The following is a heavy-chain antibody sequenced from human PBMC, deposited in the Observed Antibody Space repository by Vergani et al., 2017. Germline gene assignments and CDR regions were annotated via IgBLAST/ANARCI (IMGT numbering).Heavy chain of an antibody. J-gene: IGHJ4*02. Sequence: QVQLQESGPGLVKPSETLSLTCTVSGGSISSYYWSWIRQPPGKGLEWIGEINHSGSTNYNPSLKSRVTISVDTSKNQFSLKLSSVTAADTAVYYCAREGSSSRGNYWGQGTLVTVSS. CDR3: AREGSSSRGNY. CDR1: GGSISSYY. D-gene: IGHD6-13*01. V-gene: IGHV4-59*12. CDR2: INHSGST.